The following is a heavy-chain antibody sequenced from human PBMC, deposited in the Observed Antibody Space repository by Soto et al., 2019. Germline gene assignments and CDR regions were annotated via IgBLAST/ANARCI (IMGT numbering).Heavy chain of an antibody. D-gene: IGHD3-10*01. CDR3: AKRPLKFEGSYFDY. CDR2: ISGSGGST. J-gene: IGHJ4*02. Sequence: EVQVLDSGGGLVQPGGSPRLSCAASGFTFTNYPMAWVRQAPAKGLEWVSTISGSGGSTFYADSVKGRFTISRDKSKNTVYLQMNSLRVEDTAVYYCAKRPLKFEGSYFDYWGQGTLVTVSS. CDR1: GFTFTNYP. V-gene: IGHV3-23*01.